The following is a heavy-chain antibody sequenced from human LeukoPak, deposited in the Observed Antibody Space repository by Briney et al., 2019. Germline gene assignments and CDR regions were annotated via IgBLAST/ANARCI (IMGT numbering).Heavy chain of an antibody. V-gene: IGHV3-30*02. CDR2: IRYDGSNK. CDR3: AKMPTGTTKRGYYYYYMDV. J-gene: IGHJ6*03. D-gene: IGHD1-1*01. CDR1: GFTFSSYG. Sequence: GGSLRLSCAASGFTFSSYGMHWVRQAPGKGLKWVAFIRYDGSNKYYADSVKGRFTISRDNSKNTLYLQMNSLRAEDTAVYYCAKMPTGTTKRGYYYYYMDVWGKGTTVTVSS.